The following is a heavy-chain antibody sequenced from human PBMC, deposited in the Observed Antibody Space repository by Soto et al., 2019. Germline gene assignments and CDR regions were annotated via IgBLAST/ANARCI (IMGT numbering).Heavy chain of an antibody. CDR2: ITPFNGDV. CDR1: GNTFTFRY. J-gene: IGHJ4*02. CDR3: ASGGAGSGPFTWELPDH. Sequence: QLQLVQSGAEVKKPGSTVTVSCKALGNTFTFRYLHWVRQAPGQALEWMGWITPFNGDVHYAQKFQVRVTITRDRSINTTYMLMSSLRSEDTAMYYCASGGAGSGPFTWELPDHWGQGTLVTVSS. D-gene: IGHD1-26*01. V-gene: IGHV1-45*02.